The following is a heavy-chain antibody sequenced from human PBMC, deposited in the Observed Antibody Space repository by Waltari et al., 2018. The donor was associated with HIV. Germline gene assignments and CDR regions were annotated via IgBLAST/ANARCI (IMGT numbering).Heavy chain of an antibody. J-gene: IGHJ6*02. CDR1: GGTFSSSP. CDR3: AKGSDQNKPYGDLVEYYYYYGMDV. D-gene: IGHD2-21*02. CDR2: IIPILGTA. Sequence: QVQLVQSGAEVKKPGSSVKVSCKASGGTFSSSPISWVRQAPGHGLEWMGGIIPILGTANYAQKFQGRVTITADESASTAYMELSSLKYEDTAVYYCAKGSDQNKPYGDLVEYYYYYGMDVWGQGTTVTVPS. V-gene: IGHV1-69*01.